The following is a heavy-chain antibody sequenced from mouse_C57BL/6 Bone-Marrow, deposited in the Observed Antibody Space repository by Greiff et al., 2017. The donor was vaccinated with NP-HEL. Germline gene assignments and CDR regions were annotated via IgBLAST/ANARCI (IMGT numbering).Heavy chain of an antibody. CDR2: ISDGGSYT. CDR1: GFTFSSYA. D-gene: IGHD2-3*01. CDR3: ARGEDDDGYYVAMDY. J-gene: IGHJ4*01. V-gene: IGHV5-4*03. Sequence: EVKVEESGGGLVKPGGSLKLSCAASGFTFSSYAMSWVRQTPEKRLEWVATISDGGSYTYYPDNVKGRFTISRDNAKNKLYLQMSHLKSEDTAMYYCARGEDDDGYYVAMDYWGQGTSVTVSS.